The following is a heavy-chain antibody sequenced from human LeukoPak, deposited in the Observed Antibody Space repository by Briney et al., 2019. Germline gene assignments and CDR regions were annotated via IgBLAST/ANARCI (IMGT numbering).Heavy chain of an antibody. CDR1: GGTFSSYA. V-gene: IGHV1-69*13. CDR2: IIPIFGTA. D-gene: IGHD6-19*01. Sequence: ASVKVSCKASGGTFSSYAISWVRQAPGQGLEWMGGIIPIFGTANYAQKFQGRVTITADESTSTAYMDLSSLRSEDTAVYYCARGGSTRGRWLDYEGWFDPWGQGTLVTVSS. J-gene: IGHJ5*02. CDR3: ARGGSTRGRWLDYEGWFDP.